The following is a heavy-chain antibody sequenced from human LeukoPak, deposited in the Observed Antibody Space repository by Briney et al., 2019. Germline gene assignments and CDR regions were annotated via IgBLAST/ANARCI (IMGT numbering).Heavy chain of an antibody. CDR1: GGSVSSGTYY. CDR3: AMDSSGWYSVFDY. J-gene: IGHJ4*02. Sequence: PSETLSLTCTVSGGSVSSGTYYWNWMRQPAGKGLEWIGRIFPGGNTYFNPSLKSRVAISVDSSKNQFSLKLSSVTAADTAVYYCAMDSSGWYSVFDYWGQGTLVTVSS. V-gene: IGHV4-61*02. D-gene: IGHD6-19*01. CDR2: IFPGGNT.